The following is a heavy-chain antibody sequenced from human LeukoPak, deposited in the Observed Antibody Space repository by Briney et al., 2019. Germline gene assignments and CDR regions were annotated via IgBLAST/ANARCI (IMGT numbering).Heavy chain of an antibody. V-gene: IGHV3-48*04. Sequence: GGSLRLSCAASGFTFSSYSMNWVRQAPGEGLEWVSAISSSGRTTYYADSVRGRFTISRDNAKNSLYLQMNSLRAEDTAVYYCAKIASSSSQPYWGQGTLVSVSS. CDR3: AKIASSSSQPY. CDR1: GFTFSSYS. CDR2: ISSSGRTT. D-gene: IGHD6-13*01. J-gene: IGHJ4*02.